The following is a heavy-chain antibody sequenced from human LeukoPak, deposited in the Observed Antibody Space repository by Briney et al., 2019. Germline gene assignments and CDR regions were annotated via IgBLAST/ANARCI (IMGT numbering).Heavy chain of an antibody. D-gene: IGHD4-17*01. J-gene: IGHJ4*02. CDR2: IYYSGST. CDR3: ARACDLRGLYYFDY. V-gene: IGHV4-31*03. Sequence: SETLSLTCTVSGGSISSGGYYWSWIRQHPGKGLEWIGYIYYSGSTYYNPSLKSRVTISVDTSKNQFSLKLSSVTAADTAVYYCARACDLRGLYYFDYWGQGTLVTVSS. CDR1: GGSISSGGYY.